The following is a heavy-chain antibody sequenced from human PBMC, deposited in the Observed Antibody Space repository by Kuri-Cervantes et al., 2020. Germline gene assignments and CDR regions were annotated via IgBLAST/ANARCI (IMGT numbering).Heavy chain of an antibody. V-gene: IGHV4-30-4*01. CDR2: IYYSGST. Sequence: LRLSCTVSGGSISSGDYYWSWIRQPPGKGLEWIGYIYYSGSTCYNPSLKSRVTISVDTSKNQFSLKLSSVTAADTAVYYCARDREYWYFDLWGRGTLVTVSS. CDR1: GGSISSGDYY. CDR3: ARDREYWYFDL. J-gene: IGHJ2*01.